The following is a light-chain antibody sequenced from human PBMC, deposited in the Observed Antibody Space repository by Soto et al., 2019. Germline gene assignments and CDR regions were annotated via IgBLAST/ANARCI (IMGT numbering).Light chain of an antibody. J-gene: IGKJ2*01. CDR3: MQGLRPMYT. V-gene: IGKV2-28*01. CDR2: LCS. Sequence: VALTQSPLSLPVTPGEPASISCRSSHTLLHGNGYNYLDWYLQKPWQSPQLLIYLCSKRSSGVPDRFRGSGLGTDCTLKISRVAADDVGIFYCMQGLRPMYTFGQGTNLEIK. CDR1: HTLLHGNGYNY.